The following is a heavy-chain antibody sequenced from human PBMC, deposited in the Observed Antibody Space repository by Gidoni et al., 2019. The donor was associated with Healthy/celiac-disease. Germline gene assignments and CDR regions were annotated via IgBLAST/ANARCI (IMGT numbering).Heavy chain of an antibody. CDR3: ARGGRGFGARFDY. V-gene: IGHV4-34*01. CDR2: IKHSGST. J-gene: IGHJ4*02. CDR1: GGSFSGYY. D-gene: IGHD3-10*01. Sequence: QVQLQQWGAGLLKPSETLSLTCAVYGGSFSGYYWSWIRQPPGKGLEWLGEIKHSGSTNYNPPLKSRVTISVDTSKNQFSLKLSSVTAADAAVYSCARGGRGFGARFDYWGQGTLVTVSS.